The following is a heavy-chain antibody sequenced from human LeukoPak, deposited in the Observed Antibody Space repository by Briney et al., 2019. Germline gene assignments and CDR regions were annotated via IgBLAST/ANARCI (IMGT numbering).Heavy chain of an antibody. J-gene: IGHJ4*02. CDR1: GFTFSSYA. D-gene: IGHD3-10*01. CDR2: IGSSAGTT. V-gene: IGHV3-23*01. Sequence: GGSLRLSCAASGFTFSSYAMAWVRQAPGKGLEWVSTIGSSAGTTLYADSVKGRFTISRDNAKNSLYLQMNSLRAEDTAVYYCARGGAVRGVRPFWGQGTLVTVSS. CDR3: ARGGAVRGVRPF.